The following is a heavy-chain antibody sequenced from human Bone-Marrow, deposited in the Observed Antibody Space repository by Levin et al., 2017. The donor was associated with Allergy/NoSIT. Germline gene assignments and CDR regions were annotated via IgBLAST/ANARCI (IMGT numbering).Heavy chain of an antibody. Sequence: GGSLRLSCAASGFTFSSYAMHWVRQAPGKGLEWVAVISYDGSNKYYADSVKGRFTISRDNSKNTLYLQMNSLRAEDTAVYYCARARGSGWYFPPAFDIWGQGTMVTVSS. V-gene: IGHV3-30-3*01. CDR3: ARARGSGWYFPPAFDI. J-gene: IGHJ3*02. D-gene: IGHD6-19*01. CDR2: ISYDGSNK. CDR1: GFTFSSYA.